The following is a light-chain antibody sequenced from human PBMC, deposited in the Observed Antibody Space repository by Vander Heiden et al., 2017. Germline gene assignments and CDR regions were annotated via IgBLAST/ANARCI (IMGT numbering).Light chain of an antibody. CDR1: SSDVGNYNL. CDR3: CSYAGSSTVI. V-gene: IGLV2-23*01. Sequence: QSALPRPASVSGSPGQSITISCTGTSSDVGNYNLVSWYQQHPGKAPKVMIYEGSKRPSGVSNRFSGSKSGNTASLTISGLQAEDEADYYCCSYAGSSTVIFGGGTKLTVL. J-gene: IGLJ2*01. CDR2: EGS.